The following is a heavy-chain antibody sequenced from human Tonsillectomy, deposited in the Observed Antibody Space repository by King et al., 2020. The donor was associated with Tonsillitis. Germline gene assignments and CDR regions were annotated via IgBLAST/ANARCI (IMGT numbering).Heavy chain of an antibody. CDR3: ARDLLEAVAVYFFAY. V-gene: IGHV1-2*02. CDR1: GYSFTGYY. Sequence: VQLVESGAEVKKPGASVKVSCTASGYSFTGYYIHWVRQAPGQGLEWMGWIDPNSGGTNYAQKFQGSITMTRDTSISTAYMELNSLRSDDTAVYYCARDLLEAVAVYFFAYWGQGTLVTVSS. D-gene: IGHD6-19*01. CDR2: IDPNSGGT. J-gene: IGHJ4*02.